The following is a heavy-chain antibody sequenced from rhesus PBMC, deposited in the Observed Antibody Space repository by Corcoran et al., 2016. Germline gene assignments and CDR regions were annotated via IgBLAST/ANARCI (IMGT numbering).Heavy chain of an antibody. Sequence: QVQLQESGPGLVKPSETLSLTCAVSGVSISASYYWNWIRQPPGKGLEWIGNIYGSSGSTYYNPSLKSRVTISKDTSKNQFSLKLSSVTAADTAVYYCASSSAIQYGLDSWGQGVVVTVSS. CDR1: GVSISASYY. V-gene: IGHV4S7*01. D-gene: IGHD4-23*01. J-gene: IGHJ6*01. CDR3: ASSSAIQYGLDS. CDR2: IYGSSGST.